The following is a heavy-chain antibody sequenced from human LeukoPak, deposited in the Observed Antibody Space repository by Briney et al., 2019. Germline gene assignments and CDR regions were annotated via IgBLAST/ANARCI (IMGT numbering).Heavy chain of an antibody. D-gene: IGHD6-13*01. V-gene: IGHV3-23*01. Sequence: GGSLRISCAASGFTFSSHAMSWVRQAPGKGLEWVSAISGSGGSTYYADSVKGRFTISRDNSKNTLYLQMNSLRAEDTAVYYCAKPRPSYSSSWYDHWGQGTLVTVSS. CDR1: GFTFSSHA. CDR2: ISGSGGST. CDR3: AKPRPSYSSSWYDH. J-gene: IGHJ5*02.